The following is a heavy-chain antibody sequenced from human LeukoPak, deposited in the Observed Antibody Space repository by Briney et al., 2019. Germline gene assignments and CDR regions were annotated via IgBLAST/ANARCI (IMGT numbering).Heavy chain of an antibody. J-gene: IGHJ3*02. V-gene: IGHV4-39*07. CDR2: IYHSGST. CDR1: GGSISSSSHY. CDR3: ARGTRDSSGRLDAFNI. Sequence: PSETLSLTCTVSGGSISSSSHYWGWIRQSPGKGLEWIGSIYHSGSTYYNLFLKSRVAISVDTPKSQFSLKMSTVTAADTAIYYCARGTRDSSGRLDAFNIWGQGTVVTVSS. D-gene: IGHD3-22*01.